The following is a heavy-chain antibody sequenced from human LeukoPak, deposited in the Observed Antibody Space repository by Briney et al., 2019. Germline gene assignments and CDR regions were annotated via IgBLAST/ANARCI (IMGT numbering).Heavy chain of an antibody. Sequence: GGSLRLSCAASGFTFSSYAMHWVRQAPGKGPEWVAVISYDGSNKYYADSVKGRFTISRDNSKNTLYLQMNSLRAEDTAVYYCARETGARYQLLFSYGMDVWGQGTTVTVSS. CDR2: ISYDGSNK. V-gene: IGHV3-30-3*01. CDR1: GFTFSSYA. D-gene: IGHD2-2*01. CDR3: ARETGARYQLLFSYGMDV. J-gene: IGHJ6*02.